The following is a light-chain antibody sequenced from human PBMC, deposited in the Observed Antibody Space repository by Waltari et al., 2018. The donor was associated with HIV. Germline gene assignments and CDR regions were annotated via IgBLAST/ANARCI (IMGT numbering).Light chain of an antibody. V-gene: IGLV1-44*01. CDR1: SSNIGSKH. CDR3: AAWDDSLNGPV. CDR2: SNN. Sequence: QSVLTPPPSASGPPGHRVTIPCSGCSSNIGSKHVIRYQQLPGTAPTHPNYSNNQRPPGVPGRFPGSKSGTSASLAISGLQSEDEADYYCAAWDDSLNGPVFVGGTKLTVL. J-gene: IGLJ3*02.